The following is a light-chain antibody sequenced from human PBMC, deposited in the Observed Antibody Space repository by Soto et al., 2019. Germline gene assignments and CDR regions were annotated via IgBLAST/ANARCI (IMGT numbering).Light chain of an antibody. CDR1: SSDVGGYNY. V-gene: IGLV2-14*01. J-gene: IGLJ2*01. CDR2: DVS. CDR3: SSYSTSSTLV. Sequence: QSALTQPASVSGSPGQSITISCTGTSSDVGGYNYVSWYQQHPGKAPKLMIYDVSNRPSGVSNRFSGSKSGNXASLTISGLQAEDXADYYXSSYSTSSTLVFGGGTKLT.